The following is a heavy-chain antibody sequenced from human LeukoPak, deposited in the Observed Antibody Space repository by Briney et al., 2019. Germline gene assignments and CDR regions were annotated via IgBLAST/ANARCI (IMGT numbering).Heavy chain of an antibody. D-gene: IGHD4-17*01. J-gene: IGHJ3*02. CDR2: INPSGGST. CDR3: ARDREDYADI. V-gene: IGHV1-46*01. Sequence: ASVKVSFKASGYTFTIYYMHWVRQAPGQGLEWMGIINPSGGSTSYAQKFQGRVTMTRDTSTSTVYMELSSLRSEDTAVYYCARDREDYADIWGQGTMVTVSS. CDR1: GYTFTIYY.